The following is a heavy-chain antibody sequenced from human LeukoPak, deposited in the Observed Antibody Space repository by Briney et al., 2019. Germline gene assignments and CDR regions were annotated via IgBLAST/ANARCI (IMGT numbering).Heavy chain of an antibody. CDR1: GGTFSSYA. CDR3: ARSYSSSWCDY. D-gene: IGHD6-13*01. J-gene: IGHJ4*02. CDR2: IIPILGIA. Sequence: LVKVSCKASGGTFSSYAISWVRQAPGQGLEWMGRIIPILGIANYAQKFQGRVTMTTDTSTSTAYMELRSLRSDDTAVYYCARSYSSSWCDYWGQGTLVTVSS. V-gene: IGHV1-69*04.